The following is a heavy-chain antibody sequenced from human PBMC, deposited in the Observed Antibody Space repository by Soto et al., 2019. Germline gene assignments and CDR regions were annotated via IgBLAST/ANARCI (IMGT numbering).Heavy chain of an antibody. CDR2: MNPNSGNT. V-gene: IGHV1-8*01. Sequence: QVQLVQSGAEVKKPGASVKVACKASGYTFTSYAINWVRQATGQGLEWMGWMNPNSGNTGYAQTFQGIVTRPRNTSISTAYMALSSLRSEDTDCYYCASSTNDYGDRPRGQGTLVTFSS. J-gene: IGHJ4*02. CDR3: ASSTNDYGDRP. D-gene: IGHD4-17*01. CDR1: GYTFTSYA.